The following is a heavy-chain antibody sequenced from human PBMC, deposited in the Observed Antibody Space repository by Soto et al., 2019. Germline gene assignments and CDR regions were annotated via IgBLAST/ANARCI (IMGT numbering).Heavy chain of an antibody. D-gene: IGHD4-17*01. V-gene: IGHV4-30-2*01. CDR2: IYHSGST. J-gene: IGHJ4*02. CDR3: ARTVTTGPFFDF. Sequence: LHLQESGSGLVKPSQTLSLTCAVSGGSISKNGYSWSWIRQPPRKGLEWIGYIYHSGSTYYNPSLKSRVSISVDRSNNRFSLNLSSVTAADTAVYYCARTVTTGPFFDFWGQGTLVTVSS. CDR1: GGSISKNGYS.